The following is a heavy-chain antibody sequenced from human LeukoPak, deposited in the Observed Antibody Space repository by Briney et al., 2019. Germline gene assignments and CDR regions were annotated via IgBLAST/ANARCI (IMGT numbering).Heavy chain of an antibody. V-gene: IGHV4-39*01. Sequence: SETLSLTCTVSGGSISSSSYYWGWIRQPPGKGLEWIGSIYYSGSTYYNPSLKSRVTISVDTSKNQFSLKLSSVTAADTAVYYCARHYGRYDSSGYYSGYYFDYWGQGTLVTVSS. CDR3: ARHYGRYDSSGYYSGYYFDY. CDR2: IYYSGST. J-gene: IGHJ4*02. CDR1: GGSISSSSYY. D-gene: IGHD3-22*01.